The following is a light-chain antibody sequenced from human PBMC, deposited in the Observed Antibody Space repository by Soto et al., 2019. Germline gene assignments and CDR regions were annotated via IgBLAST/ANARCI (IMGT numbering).Light chain of an antibody. J-gene: IGKJ1*01. CDR2: DAS. V-gene: IGKV1-5*02. CDR1: QSVSTR. CDR3: QQYSVYWT. Sequence: DIQMTQSPSSLSASVGDRVTIICRASQSVSTRLAWYQQKPGKAPKVLIYDASSWAGGVPSRFTGSGSGTEFTLNINSLQPDDFATYYCQQYSVYWTFGQGTKVEIK.